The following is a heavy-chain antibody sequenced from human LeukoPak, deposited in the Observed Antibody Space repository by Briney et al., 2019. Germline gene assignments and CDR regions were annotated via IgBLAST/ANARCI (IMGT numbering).Heavy chain of an antibody. CDR3: ARDLIVVVPAASDV. D-gene: IGHD2-2*01. J-gene: IGHJ6*04. CDR1: GFTFSSYG. CDR2: IKQDGSGK. Sequence: GGSLRLSCAASGFTFSSYGMHWVRQAPGKGLEWVANIKQDGSGKYYVDSVKGRFTISRDNAKNSLYLQMNSLRAEDTAVYYCARDLIVVVPAASDVWGKGTTVTVSS. V-gene: IGHV3-7*01.